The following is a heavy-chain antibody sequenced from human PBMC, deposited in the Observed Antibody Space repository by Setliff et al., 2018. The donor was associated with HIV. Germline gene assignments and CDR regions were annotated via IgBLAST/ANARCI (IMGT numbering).Heavy chain of an antibody. CDR3: AQLSCSTSCYLAY. CDR2: IKPDGSEK. CDR1: GFTFSGYW. J-gene: IGHJ4*02. Sequence: ETLSLSCAASGFTFSGYWMSWVRQAPGKGLEWVANIKPDGSEKYYVDSMKGRFTISRDNAKTSLYLQMNSLRAEDTAVYYCAQLSCSTSCYLAYWGQGTLVTVSS. V-gene: IGHV3-7*03. D-gene: IGHD2-2*01.